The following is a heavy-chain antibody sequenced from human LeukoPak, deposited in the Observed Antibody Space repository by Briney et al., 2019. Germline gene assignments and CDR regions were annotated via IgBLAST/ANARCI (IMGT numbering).Heavy chain of an antibody. CDR1: GGSISSGGYY. CDR2: IYYSGST. D-gene: IGHD2-2*02. J-gene: IGHJ5*02. Sequence: SETLSLTCTVSGGSISSGGYYWGWIRQPPGKGLEWIGSIYYSGSTYYNPALNSRVIISVGTSKNQLSLRLSSVNAADTAVYYCARRTHIVVVPAAILSWFDPWGQGTLVTVSS. V-gene: IGHV4-39*01. CDR3: ARRTHIVVVPAAILSWFDP.